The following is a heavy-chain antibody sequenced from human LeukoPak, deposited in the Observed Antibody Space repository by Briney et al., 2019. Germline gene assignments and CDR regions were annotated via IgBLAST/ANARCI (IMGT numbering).Heavy chain of an antibody. J-gene: IGHJ4*02. V-gene: IGHV3-7*01. Sequence: GGSLRLSCAASGFTFSSYWMSWVRQAPGKGLEWVANMKQDGSEKYYVDSVKGRFTISRDNAKNSLYLQMNSLRAEDTAVYYCARDRGDYYDSSGPYYFDYWGQGTLVTVSS. CDR3: ARDRGDYYDSSGPYYFDY. CDR2: MKQDGSEK. CDR1: GFTFSSYW. D-gene: IGHD3-22*01.